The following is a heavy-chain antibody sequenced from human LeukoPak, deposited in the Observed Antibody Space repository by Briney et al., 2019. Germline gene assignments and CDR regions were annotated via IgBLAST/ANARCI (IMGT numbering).Heavy chain of an antibody. CDR2: IYYSGST. CDR3: ARDKRDGYNGYYFDY. CDR1: GGSISSYY. J-gene: IGHJ4*02. D-gene: IGHD5-24*01. V-gene: IGHV4-59*06. Sequence: SETLSLTCTVSGGSISSYYWSWIRQHPGKGLEWIGYIYYSGSTYYNPSLKSRVTISVDTSKNQFSLKLSSVTAADTAVYYCARDKRDGYNGYYFDYWGQGTLVTVSS.